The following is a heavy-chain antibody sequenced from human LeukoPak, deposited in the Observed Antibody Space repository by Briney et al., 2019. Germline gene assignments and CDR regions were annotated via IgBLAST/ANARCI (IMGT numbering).Heavy chain of an antibody. CDR2: LNPDGSVT. D-gene: IGHD4/OR15-4a*01. Sequence: GGSLRLSCAVSGFTFSSYWMHWDRQAPGKGLVWVSRLNPDGSVTNYADSVEGRYTISRDNVKNTLYLQMNSLRAEDTAVYYCGRGGAGLADVWGQGTLVIVSS. J-gene: IGHJ3*01. CDR3: GRGGAGLADV. V-gene: IGHV3-74*01. CDR1: GFTFSSYW.